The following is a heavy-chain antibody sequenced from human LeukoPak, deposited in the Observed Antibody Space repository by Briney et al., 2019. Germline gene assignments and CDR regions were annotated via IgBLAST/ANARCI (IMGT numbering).Heavy chain of an antibody. CDR2: ISGSGSST. CDR3: ARVGFSSGWFAFDY. Sequence: PGGSLRLSCAASGFAFSGFWMHWVRLPPGKGLEWVSAISGSGSSTYYVDSVKGRFTISRDTSKNTAYLQMNSLRAEDTALYYCARVGFSSGWFAFDYWGQGTLVTVSS. CDR1: GFAFSGFW. D-gene: IGHD6-19*01. V-gene: IGHV3-23*01. J-gene: IGHJ4*02.